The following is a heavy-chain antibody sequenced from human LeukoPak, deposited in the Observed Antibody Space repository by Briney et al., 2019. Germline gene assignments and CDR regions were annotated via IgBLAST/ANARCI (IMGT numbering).Heavy chain of an antibody. CDR2: IKEDESEK. D-gene: IGHD5/OR15-5a*01. Sequence: GSLRLSCAASGFTFSSYWMSWVRQAPGKGLEWVANIKEDESEKYYVDAVKGRFTISRDNAKNSVFLQMNSLRVKDTAVYYCARGVYAFDIWGQGTMVTVSS. CDR1: GFTFSSYW. J-gene: IGHJ3*02. V-gene: IGHV3-7*01. CDR3: ARGVYAFDI.